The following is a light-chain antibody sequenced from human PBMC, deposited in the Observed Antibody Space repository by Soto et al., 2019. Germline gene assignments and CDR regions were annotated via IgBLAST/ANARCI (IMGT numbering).Light chain of an antibody. CDR3: QHYNSYSEA. Sequence: EILFTQSPATRSSSPGERATLSCRASQTVHSRLAWYPHKPGQAPRLLIYHTSHRETGIPARFSGSGAGTEFTRTISSLKPDDFSTSYCQHYNSYSEAFGQGTKVDIK. J-gene: IGKJ1*01. CDR1: QTVHSR. V-gene: IGKV3-11*01. CDR2: HTS.